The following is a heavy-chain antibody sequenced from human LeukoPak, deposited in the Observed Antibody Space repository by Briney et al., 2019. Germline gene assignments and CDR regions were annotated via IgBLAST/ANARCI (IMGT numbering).Heavy chain of an antibody. D-gene: IGHD3-9*01. V-gene: IGHV1-18*01. Sequence: ASVKVSCKTSGYTFSSYGLTWMRQAPGQGPEWLGWSSPYNGNTNYAQKFQGRVTMTSDTSTNTAYMELRSLRSEDTAVYYCAREHFDWLSVSKINCFDPWGQGTLVTVSS. CDR1: GYTFSSYG. CDR3: AREHFDWLSVSKINCFDP. CDR2: SSPYNGNT. J-gene: IGHJ5*02.